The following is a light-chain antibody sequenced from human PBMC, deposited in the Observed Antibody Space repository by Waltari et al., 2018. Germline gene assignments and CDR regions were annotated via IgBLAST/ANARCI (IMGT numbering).Light chain of an antibody. V-gene: IGLV3-21*04. J-gene: IGLJ3*02. Sequence: YVVTQPPSVSVAPGQTATLTCGGENIESKSVNWYQQKPGQAPVLVMFYDSDRPSVIPERFSGANSGNTATLTISWVEAGDEADYHCQVWDDTTDSGVFGGGTRLTVL. CDR3: QVWDDTTDSGV. CDR1: NIESKS. CDR2: YDS.